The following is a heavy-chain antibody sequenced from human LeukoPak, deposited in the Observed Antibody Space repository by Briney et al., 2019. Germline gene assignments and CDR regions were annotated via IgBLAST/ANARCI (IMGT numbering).Heavy chain of an antibody. CDR2: ISTGGGTI. Sequence: LSLTCTVSGGSINNYHWSWIRQAPGMGLEWISYISTGGGTIYYADSVKGRFTMSRDNAKNSLYLQMNSLRAEDTAVYYCARDPGTMIPQWYFDLWGRGTLVTVSS. D-gene: IGHD3-22*01. CDR3: ARDPGTMIPQWYFDL. CDR1: GGSINNYH. V-gene: IGHV3-11*01. J-gene: IGHJ2*01.